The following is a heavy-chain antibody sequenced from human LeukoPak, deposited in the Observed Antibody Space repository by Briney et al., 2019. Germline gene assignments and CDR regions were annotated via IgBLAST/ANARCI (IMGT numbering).Heavy chain of an antibody. Sequence: PGGSLRLSCAASGFTFSSYAMHWVRQAPGKGLEWEAVISYDGSNKYYADSVKGRFTISRDNSKNTLYLQMNSLRAEDTAVYYCARDPIAVAGTGRYFDYWGQGTLVTVSS. CDR3: ARDPIAVAGTGRYFDY. J-gene: IGHJ4*02. CDR2: ISYDGSNK. CDR1: GFTFSSYA. V-gene: IGHV3-30*04. D-gene: IGHD6-19*01.